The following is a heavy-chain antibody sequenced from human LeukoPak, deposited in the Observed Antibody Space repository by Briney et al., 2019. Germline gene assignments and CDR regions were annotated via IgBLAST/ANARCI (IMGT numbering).Heavy chain of an antibody. J-gene: IGHJ6*02. CDR2: ISYDGSNK. CDR3: ARDRRLDV. Sequence: GGSLRLSCAASGFTFSSYAVHWVRQAPGKGLEWVAVISYDGSNKYYADSVKGRFTISRDNSKNTLYLQMNSLRAEDTAVYYCARDRRLDVWGQGTTVTVSS. V-gene: IGHV3-30-3*01. CDR1: GFTFSSYA.